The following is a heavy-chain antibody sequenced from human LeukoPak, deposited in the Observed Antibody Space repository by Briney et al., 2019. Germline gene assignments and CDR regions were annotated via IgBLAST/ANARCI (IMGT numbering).Heavy chain of an antibody. J-gene: IGHJ3*02. Sequence: PLETLSLTCTVSNGSISTFYWSWIRQPPGKGLEWIGYIYYSGSTNYNPSLKSRVTISVDTSMNQFSLKVSSVTAADTAVYYCASLTTADAFDIWGQGTMVTVSS. V-gene: IGHV4-59*01. CDR3: ASLTTADAFDI. D-gene: IGHD3-22*01. CDR2: IYYSGST. CDR1: NGSISTFY.